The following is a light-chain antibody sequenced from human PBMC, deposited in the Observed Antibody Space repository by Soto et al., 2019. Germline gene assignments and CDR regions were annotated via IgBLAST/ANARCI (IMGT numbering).Light chain of an antibody. J-gene: IGLJ2*01. V-gene: IGLV2-14*03. CDR2: DVS. Sequence: QSALTQPASVSGSPGQSITISCAGTSADIGAFNYVSWYQHHPGKAPKLLIYDVSDRPSGVSTRFSASKSANTASLIISGLQAGDEADYYCSSYSTSSALVFGGGTKLTVL. CDR1: SADIGAFNY. CDR3: SSYSTSSALV.